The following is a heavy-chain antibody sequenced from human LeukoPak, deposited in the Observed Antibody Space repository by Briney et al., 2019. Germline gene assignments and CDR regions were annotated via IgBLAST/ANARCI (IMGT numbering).Heavy chain of an antibody. J-gene: IGHJ4*02. V-gene: IGHV3-23*01. CDR2: ISGGGGST. CDR3: AKDSSGWWDY. CDR1: GFTFSSYA. D-gene: IGHD6-19*01. Sequence: GGSLRLSCAASGFTFSSYAMSWVRQAPGRGLEWVSAISGGGGSTYSADSVKGRFTISRDNSKNTLYLQMNSQRAEDTAVYYCAKDSSGWWDYWGQGTLVTVSS.